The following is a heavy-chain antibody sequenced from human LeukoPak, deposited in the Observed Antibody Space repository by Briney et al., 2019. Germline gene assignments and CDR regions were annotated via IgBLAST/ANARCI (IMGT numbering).Heavy chain of an antibody. V-gene: IGHV3-74*01. D-gene: IGHD3-22*01. Sequence: PGGSLRLSCAASGFTFSSYWIHWVRQAPGKGLVWVSRIKSDGSTNYADSVKGRFTISRDNAKNTVSLQMNSLRAEDTGVYYCARAPSEIGGYYPEYFRHWGQGTLVTVSS. J-gene: IGHJ1*01. CDR2: IKSDGST. CDR3: ARAPSEIGGYYPEYFRH. CDR1: GFTFSSYW.